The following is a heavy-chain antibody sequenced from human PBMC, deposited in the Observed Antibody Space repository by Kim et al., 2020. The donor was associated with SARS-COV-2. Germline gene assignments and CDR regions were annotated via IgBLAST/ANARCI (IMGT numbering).Heavy chain of an antibody. Sequence: NADSVKGRCPLSRDNSKRSLFLQMNSLRSEDTALYFCVKSLVREQYGMDAWGQGTMVTVSS. V-gene: IGHV3-9*01. J-gene: IGHJ6*02. D-gene: IGHD3-10*01. CDR3: VKSLVREQYGMDA.